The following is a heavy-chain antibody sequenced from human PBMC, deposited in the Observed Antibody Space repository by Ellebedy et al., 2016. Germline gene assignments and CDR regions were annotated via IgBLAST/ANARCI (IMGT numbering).Heavy chain of an antibody. Sequence: ASVQVSCXASGYTFTSYAMHWVRQAPGQRLEWMGWISAYNGNTNYAQKLQGRVTMTTDTSTSTAYMELRSLRSDDTAVYYCARECGGDCYEGDDAFDIWGQGTMVTVSS. CDR3: ARECGGDCYEGDDAFDI. CDR2: ISAYNGNT. V-gene: IGHV1-18*01. CDR1: GYTFTSYA. D-gene: IGHD2-21*01. J-gene: IGHJ3*02.